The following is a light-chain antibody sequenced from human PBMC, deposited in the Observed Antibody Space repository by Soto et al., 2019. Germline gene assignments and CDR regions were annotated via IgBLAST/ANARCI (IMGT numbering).Light chain of an antibody. V-gene: IGKV1D-16*01. CDR2: DAS. Sequence: DIQMTQSPSSLSASVGDRVTITCRASQGISRSLAWYQQKPETAPKSLIFDASVLQSGVPARFSGSGSGTDFTLTIISLQPEDFSTYYCQQYHSYPLSFGGGTKLEI. CDR1: QGISRS. J-gene: IGKJ4*01. CDR3: QQYHSYPLS.